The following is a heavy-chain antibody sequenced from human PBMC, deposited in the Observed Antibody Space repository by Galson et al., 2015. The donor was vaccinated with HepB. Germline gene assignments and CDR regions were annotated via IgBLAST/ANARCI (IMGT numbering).Heavy chain of an antibody. J-gene: IGHJ4*02. CDR2: IFSGSST. Sequence: SLRLSCAASGFIVSSSYMSWVRQAPGKGLEWVSVIFSGSSTYYADSVKGRFTISRDNSKNTLYLQMNSLRTEDTAVYYCARDNPVTNYFDYWGQGTLVTVSS. CDR3: ARDNPVTNYFDY. D-gene: IGHD2-21*02. CDR1: GFIVSSSY. V-gene: IGHV3-66*02.